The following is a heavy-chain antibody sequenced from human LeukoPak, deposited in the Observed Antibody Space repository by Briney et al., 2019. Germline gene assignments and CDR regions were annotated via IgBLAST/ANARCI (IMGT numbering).Heavy chain of an antibody. Sequence: PGGSLRLSCAASGFTFSSYEMNWVRQAPGKGLEWVSYISSNGSTKYYADSVKGRFTISRDNAKSLLHLQMNSLRPEATAAYYRAREAKGAEDHTGPFDDWGQGTLVTVSS. D-gene: IGHD1-14*01. V-gene: IGHV3-48*03. CDR3: AREAKGAEDHTGPFDD. CDR1: GFTFSSYE. CDR2: ISSNGSTK. J-gene: IGHJ4*02.